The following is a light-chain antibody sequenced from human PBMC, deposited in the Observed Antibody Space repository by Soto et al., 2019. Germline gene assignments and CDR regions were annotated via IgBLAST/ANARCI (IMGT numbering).Light chain of an antibody. V-gene: IGLV1-44*01. CDR2: SNN. Sequence: QSVLTQPPSASGTPGQRVTISCSGSSSNIGSNTVNWYQQLPGTAPKLLIYSNNQRPSGVPDRFSGSKSGTSASLAISGLQSEDEADYYCLVSYSGARVFGGGTKVTVL. CDR3: LVSYSGARV. CDR1: SSNIGSNT. J-gene: IGLJ2*01.